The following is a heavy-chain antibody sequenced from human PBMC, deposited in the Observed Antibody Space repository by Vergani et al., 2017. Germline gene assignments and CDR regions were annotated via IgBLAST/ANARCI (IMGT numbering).Heavy chain of an antibody. D-gene: IGHD2-2*01. CDR1: GFTFNSYA. CDR2: INNNGGST. Sequence: QLLESGGGLIQPGGSLRLSCAASGFTFNSYAMTWVRQAPGKVMEWVSGINNNGGSTYYADSVKGRFTISRDNSKNTIYLQMTDLRAEDTATYYCAKVCGSTSCPYGGGAFDVWGHGTMVTVSS. J-gene: IGHJ3*01. V-gene: IGHV3-23*01. CDR3: AKVCGSTSCPYGGGAFDV.